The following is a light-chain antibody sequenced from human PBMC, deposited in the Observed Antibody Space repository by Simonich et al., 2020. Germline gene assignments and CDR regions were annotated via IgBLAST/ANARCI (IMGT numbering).Light chain of an antibody. Sequence: QSALTQPASVSGSPGQSITISCTGTSSDVGGYNYVSWYQQHPGKAPKLMIYDVRNRPSGVSNRFSGSKSGNTASLTISGLQAEDEADYYCSSYTSSSTWVFVGGTKLTVL. V-gene: IGLV2-14*03. CDR2: DVR. CDR3: SSYTSSSTWV. J-gene: IGLJ3*02. CDR1: SSDVGGYNY.